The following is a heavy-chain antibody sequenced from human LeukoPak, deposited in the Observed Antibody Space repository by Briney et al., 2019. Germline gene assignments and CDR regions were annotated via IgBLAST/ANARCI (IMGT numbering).Heavy chain of an antibody. D-gene: IGHD3-22*01. J-gene: IGHJ4*02. CDR3: AREPPYYYESSGFYYGAYYFDY. Sequence: SETLSLTCVVYGESFSGDYWNWFRQPPGKGLEWIVEINHSGTTNYTPSLKRRVTISLDTSQNQFSLKLSSVTAADTAVYYCAREPPYYYESSGFYYGAYYFDYWGQGTLVTVSS. CDR2: INHSGTT. CDR1: GESFSGDY. V-gene: IGHV4-34*01.